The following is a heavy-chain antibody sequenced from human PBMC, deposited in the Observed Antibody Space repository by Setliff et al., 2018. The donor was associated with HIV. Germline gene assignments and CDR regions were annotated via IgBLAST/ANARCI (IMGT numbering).Heavy chain of an antibody. CDR3: ARLPQQLVPLFDP. D-gene: IGHD6-13*01. J-gene: IGHJ5*02. CDR1: GGSISSSSYY. V-gene: IGHV4-39*01. Sequence: PSETLSLTCAVSGGSISSSSYYWGWIRQPPGKGLEWIGSIYYSGSTYYNPSLKSRVTISVDTSKNQFSLKLSSVTAADTAVYYCARLPQQLVPLFDPWGQGTLVTVSS. CDR2: IYYSGST.